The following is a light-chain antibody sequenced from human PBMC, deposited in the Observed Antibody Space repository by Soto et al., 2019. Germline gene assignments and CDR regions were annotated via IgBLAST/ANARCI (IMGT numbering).Light chain of an antibody. CDR2: WAS. CDR3: QQYLGTPQT. Sequence: DIVMTQSPDSLAVSLGERATINCKSSQSVLYSSNNKNYLAWYQQKPGQPPKLLIYWASIRESGVPDRFSGSGSGTDFTFTISSPQAEDVAVYYCQQYLGTPQTFGQGTKVEIK. CDR1: QSVLYSSNNKNY. J-gene: IGKJ1*01. V-gene: IGKV4-1*01.